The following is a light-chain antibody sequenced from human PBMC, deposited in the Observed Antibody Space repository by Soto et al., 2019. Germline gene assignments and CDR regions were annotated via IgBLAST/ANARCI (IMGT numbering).Light chain of an antibody. CDR2: WAS. J-gene: IGKJ3*01. CDR1: QSVLYSSNNKNY. CDR3: QQYYSTPPIT. Sequence: DIVMTQSPDSLAVSLGERATINCKSSQSVLYSSNNKNYLVWYQQKPGQPPKLLIYWASTRESGVPDRFSGSGSGTDFTLTISSLQAEDVAVYYCQQYYSTPPITFGPGTKVDIK. V-gene: IGKV4-1*01.